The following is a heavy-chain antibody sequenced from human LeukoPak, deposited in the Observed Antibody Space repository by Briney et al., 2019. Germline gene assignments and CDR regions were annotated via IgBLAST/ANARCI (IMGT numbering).Heavy chain of an antibody. D-gene: IGHD2-2*01. CDR3: ARFYCSSTSCYPGDYYYYMDV. CDR1: GGSISSYY. J-gene: IGHJ6*03. CDR2: IYYSGST. Sequence: SETLSLTCTVSGGSISSYYWSWIRQPPGEGLEWIGYIYYSGSTNYNPSLKSRVTISVDTSKNQFSLKLSSVTAADTAVYYCARFYCSSTSCYPGDYYYYMDVWGKGTTVTVSS. V-gene: IGHV4-59*01.